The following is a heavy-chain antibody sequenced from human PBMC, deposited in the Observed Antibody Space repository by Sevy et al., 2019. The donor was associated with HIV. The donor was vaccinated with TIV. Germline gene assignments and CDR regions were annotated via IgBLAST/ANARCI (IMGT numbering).Heavy chain of an antibody. CDR1: GFTFSSFW. CDR2: IRQDGNES. Sequence: GGSLRLSCRGSGFTFSSFWMQWVRQAPGKGLEWVANIRQDGNESYYVDSVKGGFTISRDNAKNALYLQMDGLRVEDTAVYYCARRYFDLWGQGTQVTVSS. CDR3: ARRYFDL. V-gene: IGHV3-7*01. J-gene: IGHJ4*02.